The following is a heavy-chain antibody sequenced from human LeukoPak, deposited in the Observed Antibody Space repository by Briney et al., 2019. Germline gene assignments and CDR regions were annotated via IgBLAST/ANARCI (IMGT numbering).Heavy chain of an antibody. Sequence: GGSLRLSCAASGFTFSRYDMHWVRQVKGKGLEWVSAIGTAGDTYYGGSVKGRFTISRENAKNSLYLQMNSLRAGDTAVYYCARGYYYDSGSYGYFDYWGRGTLVTVSS. CDR3: ARGYYYDSGSYGYFDY. V-gene: IGHV3-13*01. CDR2: IGTAGDT. CDR1: GFTFSRYD. J-gene: IGHJ4*02. D-gene: IGHD3-10*01.